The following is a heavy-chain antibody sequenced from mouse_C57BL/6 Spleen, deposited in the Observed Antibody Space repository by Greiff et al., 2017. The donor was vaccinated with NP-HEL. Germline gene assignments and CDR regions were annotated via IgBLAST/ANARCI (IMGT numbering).Heavy chain of an antibody. Sequence: QVQLQQPGAELVRPGSSVKLSCKASGYTFTSYWMHWVKQRPIQGLEWIGNIDPSDSETHYNQKFKDKATLTVDKSSSTAYMQLSSLTSEDSAVYYCARSETRALDSSGVLDYWGQGTSVTVSS. V-gene: IGHV1-52*01. CDR3: ARSETRALDSSGVLDY. D-gene: IGHD3-2*02. J-gene: IGHJ4*01. CDR1: GYTFTSYW. CDR2: IDPSDSET.